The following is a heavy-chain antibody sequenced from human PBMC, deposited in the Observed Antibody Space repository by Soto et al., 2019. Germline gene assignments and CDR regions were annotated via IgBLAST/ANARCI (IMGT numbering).Heavy chain of an antibody. J-gene: IGHJ4*02. CDR3: AKELVYDSSGWSFDY. Sequence: QVQLVESGGGVVQPGRSLRLSCAASGFTFSSYGMHWVRQAPGKGLEWVAVILNDGSNKYYADSVKGRFTISRDNSKNSLYLQMNSLRAEDTSVFYCAKELVYDSSGWSFDYGGQGTLVTVSS. CDR1: GFTFSSYG. D-gene: IGHD3-22*01. V-gene: IGHV3-30*18. CDR2: ILNDGSNK.